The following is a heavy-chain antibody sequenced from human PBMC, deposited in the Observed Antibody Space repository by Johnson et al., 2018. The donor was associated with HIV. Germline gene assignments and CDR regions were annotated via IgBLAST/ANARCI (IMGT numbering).Heavy chain of an antibody. CDR3: ARDLAGTERGNAFDI. D-gene: IGHD1-1*01. V-gene: IGHV3-30*19. J-gene: IGHJ3*02. CDR1: GFTFSVYD. CDR2: ISYDGSNK. Sequence: QVQLVESGGGVVQSGGSLRLSYDASGFTFSVYDRHWVCQAPGKGLEWVAVISYDGSNKYYAASVKGRFTISRDNSKNTLYLQMNSLRAEDTAVYYCARDLAGTERGNAFDIWGQGTMVTVSS.